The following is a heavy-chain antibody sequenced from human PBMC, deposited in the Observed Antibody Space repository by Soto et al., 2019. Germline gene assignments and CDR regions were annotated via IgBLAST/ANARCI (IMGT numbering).Heavy chain of an antibody. D-gene: IGHD3-10*01. CDR1: GFTFTGSW. V-gene: IGHV3-74*01. Sequence: EVQLVESGGGLVQPGGSLRLSCAASGFTFTGSWMHWVRQAPGKGLVWVSRINGDGSGTSYADFVKGRFIISRDDAKNTLFLQINGLRAEDTAVYYCARGIFGSGTANDYWGQGTLVNVSS. CDR3: ARGIFGSGTANDY. CDR2: INGDGSGT. J-gene: IGHJ4*02.